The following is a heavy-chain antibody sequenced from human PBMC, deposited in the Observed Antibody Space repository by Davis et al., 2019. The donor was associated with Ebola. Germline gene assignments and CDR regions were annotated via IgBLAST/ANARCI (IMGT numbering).Heavy chain of an antibody. J-gene: IGHJ4*02. Sequence: GESLKISCAASGFTFSDYYMSWIRQAPGKGLEWVSYITSSGSTIYYADSVKGRFTISRDNAKNSLYLQMNNLRADDTAVYYCAREDDYSNDYWGQGTLVTVSS. CDR1: GFTFSDYY. V-gene: IGHV3-11*01. CDR3: AREDDYSNDY. D-gene: IGHD4-11*01. CDR2: ITSSGSTI.